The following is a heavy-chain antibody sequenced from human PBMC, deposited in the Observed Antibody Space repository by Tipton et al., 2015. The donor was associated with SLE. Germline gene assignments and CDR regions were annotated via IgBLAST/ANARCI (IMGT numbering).Heavy chain of an antibody. J-gene: IGHJ5*02. V-gene: IGHV4-30-2*01. Sequence: LRLSCTVPGGSLTSGGYTWNCIRQPPGKGLEWIGQIYHSGSTFYNPFRASRLIISLVRSNNQYSLKLRSVTAADTAVYFCVGPVGPAWGQATLISVSS. D-gene: IGHD3/OR15-3a*01. CDR1: GGSLTSGGYT. CDR3: VGPVGPA. CDR2: IYHSGST.